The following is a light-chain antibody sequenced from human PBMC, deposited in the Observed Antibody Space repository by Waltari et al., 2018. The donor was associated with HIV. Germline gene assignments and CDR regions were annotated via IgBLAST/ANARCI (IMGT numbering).Light chain of an antibody. Sequence: QSALTQPASVSGSPGQSITISCTGTSSDVGGYIYVSWYQQHPGKAPKLMIYDVSNRPSVVSNRLSGSKSGNTASLTISGLQAEDEADYYCSSYTSSSTPWVFGGGTKLTVL. J-gene: IGLJ3*02. CDR2: DVS. CDR3: SSYTSSSTPWV. CDR1: SSDVGGYIY. V-gene: IGLV2-14*01.